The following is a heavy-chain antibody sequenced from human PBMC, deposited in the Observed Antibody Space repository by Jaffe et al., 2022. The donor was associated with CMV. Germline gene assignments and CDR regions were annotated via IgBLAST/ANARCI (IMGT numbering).Heavy chain of an antibody. D-gene: IGHD3-22*01. Sequence: QVQLQQWGAGLLKPSETLSLTCAVYGGSFSGYYWSWIRQPPGKGLEWIGEINHSGSTNYNPSLKSRVTISVDTSKNQFSLKLSSVTAADTAVYYCARAGGRFYYYDSSGYHNWFDPWGQGTLVTVSS. J-gene: IGHJ5*02. V-gene: IGHV4-34*01. CDR1: GGSFSGYY. CDR2: INHSGST. CDR3: ARAGGRFYYYDSSGYHNWFDP.